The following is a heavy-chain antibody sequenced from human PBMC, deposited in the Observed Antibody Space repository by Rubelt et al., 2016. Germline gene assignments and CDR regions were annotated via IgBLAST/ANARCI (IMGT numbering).Heavy chain of an antibody. J-gene: IGHJ4*02. V-gene: IGHV4-39*07. D-gene: IGHD6-13*01. CDR2: INHSGST. CDR3: ARGGRSSKRQSDY. Sequence: QLQLQESGPGLVKPSETLSLTCTVSGGSISSSSYYWGWIRQPPGKGLEWIGEINHSGSTNYNPSLKSRVTISVDTAKNQFSLKLSSVTAADTAVYYCARGGRSSKRQSDYWGQGTLVTVSS. CDR1: GGSISSSSYY.